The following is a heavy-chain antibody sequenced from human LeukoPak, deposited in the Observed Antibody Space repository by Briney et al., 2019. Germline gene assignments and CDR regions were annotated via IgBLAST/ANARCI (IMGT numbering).Heavy chain of an antibody. CDR3: ARDFLNGAFDI. V-gene: IGHV4-59*01. CDR2: IYYSGST. Sequence: PSETLSLTCTVSGGSISSYYWSWIRQPPGKGLEWIGYIYYSGSTNYNPSLKSRVTISVDTSKNQFSLKLSSVTAADTAVYYCARDFLNGAFDIWGQGTMVTVSS. D-gene: IGHD2-8*01. J-gene: IGHJ3*02. CDR1: GGSISSYY.